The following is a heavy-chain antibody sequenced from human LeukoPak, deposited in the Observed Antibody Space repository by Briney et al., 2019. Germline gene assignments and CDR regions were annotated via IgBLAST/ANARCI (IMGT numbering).Heavy chain of an antibody. CDR3: ARWRGHGWRVIDY. CDR1: LFTLRQFY. D-gene: IGHD6-19*01. V-gene: IGHV3-11*04. J-gene: IGHJ4*02. Sequence: GGSLRLSCTPSLFTLRQFYMSGIRQAPPKGLAGVSYISISDSLTYYAESVKGRFTISSDNANTSLYLQMNSLRAEDTAVYYCARWRGHGWRVIDYWGQGTLVTVSS. CDR2: ISISDSLT.